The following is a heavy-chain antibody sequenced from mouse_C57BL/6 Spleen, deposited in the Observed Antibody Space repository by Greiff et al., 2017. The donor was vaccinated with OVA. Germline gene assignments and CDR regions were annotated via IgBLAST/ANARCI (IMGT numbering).Heavy chain of an antibody. CDR1: GFTFTDYY. CDR2: IRNKANGYTT. CDR3: ARSSNFYFDY. D-gene: IGHD4-1*01. Sequence: EVQLVESGGGLVQPGGSLSLSCAASGFTFTDYYMSWVRQPPGKALEWLGFIRNKANGYTTEYSASVKGRFTISRDNSQSILYLQMNALRAEDSATYYCARSSNFYFDYWGQGTTLTVSS. V-gene: IGHV7-3*01. J-gene: IGHJ2*01.